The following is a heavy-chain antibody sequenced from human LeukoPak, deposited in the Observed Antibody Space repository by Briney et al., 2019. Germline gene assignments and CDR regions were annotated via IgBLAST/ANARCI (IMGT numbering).Heavy chain of an antibody. CDR2: IYYSGST. CDR1: GGSISSSSYY. Sequence: PSGTLSLTCTVSGGSISSSSYYWGWIRQPPGKGLEWIGYIYYSGSTYYNPSLKSRVTISVDTSKNQFSLKLSSVTAADTAVYYCARVPAAIGGFDPRGQGTLVTVSS. CDR3: ARVPAAIGGFDP. V-gene: IGHV4-30-4*08. D-gene: IGHD2-2*01. J-gene: IGHJ5*02.